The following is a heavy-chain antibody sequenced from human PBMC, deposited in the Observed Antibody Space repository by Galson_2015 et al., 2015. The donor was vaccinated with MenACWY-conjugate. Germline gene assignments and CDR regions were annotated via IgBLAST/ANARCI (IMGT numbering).Heavy chain of an antibody. J-gene: IGHJ6*02. Sequence: QSGAEVKKPGESLRISCTGSGYSFSSFYIIWVRQMPGKGLEWMGRIDPSDSYTNYSPSFHGHVPISADKSISTAYLQWSSLKASDTAIYFCLRPGYPNYDMDVWGLGTTVSVSS. CDR1: GYSFSSFY. V-gene: IGHV5-10-1*01. CDR2: IDPSDSYT. CDR3: LRPGYPNYDMDV. D-gene: IGHD5-18*01.